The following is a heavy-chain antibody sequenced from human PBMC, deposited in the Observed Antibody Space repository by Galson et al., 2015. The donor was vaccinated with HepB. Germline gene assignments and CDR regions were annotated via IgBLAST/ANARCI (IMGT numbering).Heavy chain of an antibody. V-gene: IGHV6-1*01. Sequence: CAISGDSVSRNSAAWNWIRQSPSRGLEWLGRTFYTSWWFYDYAVSLKSRITVHPDTSKNQFSLQLDSVTPEDTAVYYCVRGAATYYAMVVCGQGTAVTVS. CDR1: GDSVSRNSAA. CDR3: VRGAATYYAMVV. D-gene: IGHD6-25*01. CDR2: TFYTSWWFY. J-gene: IGHJ6*02.